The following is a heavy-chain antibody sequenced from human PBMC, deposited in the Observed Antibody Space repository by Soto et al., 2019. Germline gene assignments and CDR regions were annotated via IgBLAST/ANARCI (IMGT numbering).Heavy chain of an antibody. Sequence: ESGGGLVQPGRSLRLSCAASGFTFDDYAMHWVRQAPGKGLEWVSGISWNSGSIGYAGSVKGRFTISRDNAKKSLYLQMNSLRVEDTALYYCAKVYSTSYYYMDVWGKGTTVTVSS. CDR2: ISWNSGSI. J-gene: IGHJ6*03. CDR3: AKVYSTSYYYMDV. D-gene: IGHD4-4*01. CDR1: GFTFDDYA. V-gene: IGHV3-9*01.